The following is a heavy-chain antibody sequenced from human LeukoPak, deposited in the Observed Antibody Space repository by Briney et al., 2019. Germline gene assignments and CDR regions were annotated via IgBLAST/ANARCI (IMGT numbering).Heavy chain of an antibody. V-gene: IGHV3-7*04. J-gene: IGHJ4*02. CDR3: ARGYAGWGD. CDR2: IKEDGSEK. D-gene: IGHD5-12*01. Sequence: GGSLRLSCAVSGFTFSDYWMVWVRQAPGKGLEWVANIKEDGSEKKYVDSVKGRFTISRDNAKNSVYLQMNSLRDEDTAVYFGARGYAGWGDWGQGTLVTVSS. CDR1: GFTFSDYW.